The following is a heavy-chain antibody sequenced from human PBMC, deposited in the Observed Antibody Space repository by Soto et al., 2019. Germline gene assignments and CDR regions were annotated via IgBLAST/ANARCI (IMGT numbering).Heavy chain of an antibody. CDR1: GDSISSTHW. J-gene: IGHJ4*02. Sequence: PSETLSLTCAVSGDSISSTHWWTWVRQPPGKGLEYIGQIFRSGITNYNPSLESRVTISLDKSKSQFSLELNSVTGADTAIYYCARGFSGYCSGGSCSSFDYWGQGTLVTVSS. CDR3: ARGFSGYCSGGSCSSFDY. CDR2: IFRSGIT. D-gene: IGHD2-15*01. V-gene: IGHV4-4*02.